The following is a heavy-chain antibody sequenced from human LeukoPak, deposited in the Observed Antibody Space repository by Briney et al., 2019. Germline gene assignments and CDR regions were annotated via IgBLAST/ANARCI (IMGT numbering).Heavy chain of an antibody. Sequence: AGGSLRLSCAASGFTFSSYSMNWVRQAPGKGLEWVSYISSSSSTIYYADSVKGRFTISRDNAKNSLYLQMSSLRAEDTAVYYCARDPFSRIVVVKDPRGYYMDVWGKGTTVTVSS. CDR1: GFTFSSYS. J-gene: IGHJ6*03. CDR2: ISSSSSTI. V-gene: IGHV3-48*01. CDR3: ARDPFSRIVVVKDPRGYYMDV. D-gene: IGHD3-22*01.